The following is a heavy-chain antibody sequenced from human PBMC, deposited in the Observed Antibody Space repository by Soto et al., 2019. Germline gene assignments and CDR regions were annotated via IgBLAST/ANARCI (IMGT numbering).Heavy chain of an antibody. V-gene: IGHV3-66*01. J-gene: IGHJ6*03. Sequence: EVQLVESGGGLVQPGGSLRLSCAASGFTVSSNDMSWVRQAPGKGLEWVSIIYSGGSTYYTDTVKGRFTISRDNSKTTLYLQMNSLRAEDTAVYYCAREIPHYMDVWGKGTTVTVSS. CDR3: AREIPHYMDV. CDR1: GFTVSSND. CDR2: IYSGGST.